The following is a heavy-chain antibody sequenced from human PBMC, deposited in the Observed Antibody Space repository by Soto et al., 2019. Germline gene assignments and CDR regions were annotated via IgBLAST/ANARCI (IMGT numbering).Heavy chain of an antibody. D-gene: IGHD5-12*01. CDR1: GGTFNNYG. V-gene: IGHV1-69*06. J-gene: IGHJ4*02. Sequence: QVQLVQSGAEVRKPGSSVKVSCKASGGTFNNYGITWVRQAPGQGLEWMGGIIPMLDTTNYEQKFQGRVTITADKSTITASMELSTLRSDDTAIYYCARAPLRDGYNYWGVFHYWGQVTLVTVSS. CDR3: ARAPLRDGYNYWGVFHY. CDR2: IIPMLDTT.